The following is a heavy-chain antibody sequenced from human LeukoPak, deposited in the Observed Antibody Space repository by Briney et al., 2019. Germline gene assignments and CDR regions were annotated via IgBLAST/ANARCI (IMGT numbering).Heavy chain of an antibody. D-gene: IGHD6-19*01. CDR1: GFTFDDYA. V-gene: IGHV3-9*01. Sequence: GGSLRLSCAASGFTFDDYAMHWVRQAPGKGLEWVSGISWNSSTIYYADSVKGRFTISRDNAKNSLYLQMNSLRPEDTAWYYCAKAPVGGGQWLVDYFHHWGQGTLVTVSS. CDR2: ISWNSSTI. J-gene: IGHJ4*02. CDR3: AKAPVGGGQWLVDYFHH.